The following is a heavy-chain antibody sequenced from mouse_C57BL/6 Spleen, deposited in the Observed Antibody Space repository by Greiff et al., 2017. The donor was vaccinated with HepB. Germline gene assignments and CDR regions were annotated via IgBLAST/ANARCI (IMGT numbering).Heavy chain of an antibody. V-gene: IGHV1-55*01. D-gene: IGHD2-12*01. CDR2: IYPGSGST. CDR3: ARGYDVGAWFAY. Sequence: QVQLQQPGAELVKPGASVKMSCKASGYTFTSYWITWVKQRPGQGLEWIGDIYPGSGSTNYNEKFKGKATLTVDTSSSTAYMQLSSLTSEDSAVYYCARGYDVGAWFAYWGQGTLVTVSA. CDR1: GYTFTSYW. J-gene: IGHJ3*01.